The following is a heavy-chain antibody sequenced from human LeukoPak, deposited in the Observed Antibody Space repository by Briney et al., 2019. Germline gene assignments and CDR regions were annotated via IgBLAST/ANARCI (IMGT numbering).Heavy chain of an antibody. CDR3: AHSYCTSTSCYTPWFDP. V-gene: IGHV2-5*01. CDR2: IYWNDDD. CDR1: GISLSTRGPG. J-gene: IGHJ5*02. Sequence: SGPTLVNPTETPTLTCTFSGISLSTRGPGVGWMRQSPRKAMECITLIYWNDDDRYTPSLKSSLTITMDTSKTQVVLTMTNMDPVDTATYYCAHSYCTSTSCYTPWFDPWGQGTLVTVSS. D-gene: IGHD2-2*02.